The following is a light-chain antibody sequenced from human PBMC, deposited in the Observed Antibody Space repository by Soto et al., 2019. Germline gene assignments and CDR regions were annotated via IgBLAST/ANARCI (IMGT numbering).Light chain of an antibody. CDR1: QGIRND. J-gene: IGKJ4*01. CDR3: LQDYTYPLT. CDR2: AAY. V-gene: IGKV1-6*01. Sequence: ATQMTQSPSSLYASVGDRVTITCRASQGIRNDLGWYQQKPGKAPKLLIYAAYSLQSGVPARFSGSGSGTDSTLTITRLQPEDVATYYCLQDYTYPLTFGGGTKVEI.